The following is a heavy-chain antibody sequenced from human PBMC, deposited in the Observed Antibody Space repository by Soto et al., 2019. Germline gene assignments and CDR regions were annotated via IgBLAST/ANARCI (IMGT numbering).Heavy chain of an antibody. J-gene: IGHJ6*03. CDR2: IYYSGST. V-gene: IGHV4-59*08. D-gene: IGHD3-10*01. CDR3: ARQGSTRYYYFYMDV. CDR1: GGSISSYY. Sequence: PSETLSLTCTVSGGSISSYYWNWIRQPPGKGLEWIGYIYYSGSTKYNPSLKSRVTISVDTSKNQFSLRLSSVTAADTAVYYCARQGSTRYYYFYMDVWGKGTTVTVSS.